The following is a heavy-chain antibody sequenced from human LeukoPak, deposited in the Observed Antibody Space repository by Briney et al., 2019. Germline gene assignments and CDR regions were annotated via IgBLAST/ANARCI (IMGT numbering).Heavy chain of an antibody. Sequence: TLSLTSSVSGDSFSSTYWSWSRQPPGKALEWLALIDWDDDKYYSTSLKTRLTISKDTSKNQVVLTMTNMDPVDTATYYCAHRGSGGHFDYWGQGTLVTVSS. CDR3: AHRGSGGHFDY. CDR2: IDWDDDK. J-gene: IGHJ4*02. D-gene: IGHD3-16*01. CDR1: GDSFSSTY. V-gene: IGHV2-70*12.